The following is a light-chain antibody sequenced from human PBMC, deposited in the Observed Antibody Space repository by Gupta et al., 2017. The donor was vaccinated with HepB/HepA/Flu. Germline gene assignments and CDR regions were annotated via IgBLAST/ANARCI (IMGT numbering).Light chain of an antibody. CDR2: DAT. V-gene: IGKV1-39*01. CDR1: QSISSS. CDR3: QQNYRTPKT. J-gene: IGKJ1*01. Sequence: DTQMTQSPSSLSASVGDRVTITCRASQSISSSLNWYQQRPGKAPKLLIYDATTLQSGVPSRFSGSGSGTDFSLSIVSLQPGDFVTYYCQQNYRTPKTFGQGTRVEVK.